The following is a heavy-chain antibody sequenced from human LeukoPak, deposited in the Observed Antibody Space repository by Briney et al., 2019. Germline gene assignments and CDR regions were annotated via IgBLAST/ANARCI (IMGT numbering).Heavy chain of an antibody. V-gene: IGHV3-23*01. J-gene: IGHJ4*02. D-gene: IGHD3-10*01. CDR3: AKRYYYGSGSYSSPYFDY. CDR1: GFTFSSYA. Sequence: GGPLRLSCAASGFTFSSYAMSWVRQAPGKGLEWVSTFSGSGDSTYYADSVKGRFTISRDNSKNTLYLQMNSLRAEDTAVYYCAKRYYYGSGSYSSPYFDYWGQGTLVTVSS. CDR2: FSGSGDST.